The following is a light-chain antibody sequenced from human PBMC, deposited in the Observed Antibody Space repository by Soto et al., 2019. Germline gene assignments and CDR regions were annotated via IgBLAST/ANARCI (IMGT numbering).Light chain of an antibody. V-gene: IGKV3-11*01. CDR3: QQRSNWIT. CDR2: DAS. Sequence: EIVLTQSPGTLSLSPGERATLSCRASQSVSSYFAWYQQKPGQAPRLLIYDASNGATGIPARFSGSGSGTDFTLTISSLEPEDFAAYYCQQRSNWITFGQGTRLEIK. CDR1: QSVSSY. J-gene: IGKJ5*01.